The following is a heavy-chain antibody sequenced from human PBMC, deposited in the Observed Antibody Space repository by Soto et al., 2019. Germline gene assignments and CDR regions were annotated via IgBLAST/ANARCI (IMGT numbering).Heavy chain of an antibody. CDR2: ISGSVGST. J-gene: IGHJ4*02. V-gene: IGHV3-23*01. CDR1: GFTFIDHG. D-gene: IGHD6-6*01. CDR3: AKDRTIASRNFDS. Sequence: PGGSLRLSCAASGFTFIDHGMHWVRQAPGKGLEWVSSISGSVGSTFYADSVKGRFTISRDNSMNTLYLQMNSLRAEDTAVYYCAKDRTIASRNFDSWGQGALVTVSS.